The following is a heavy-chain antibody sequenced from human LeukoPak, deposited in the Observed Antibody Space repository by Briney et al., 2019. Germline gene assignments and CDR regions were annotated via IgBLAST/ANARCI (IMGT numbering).Heavy chain of an antibody. J-gene: IGHJ6*03. CDR3: AREGRGIAAAATRAGAAYYYYYYMDV. CDR1: GGSIGSYY. D-gene: IGHD6-13*01. CDR2: IYYTGNT. V-gene: IGHV4-59*01. Sequence: SETLSLTCTVSGGSIGSYYWNWIRQPPGKGLEWIAYIYYTGNTNYDPSLKSRVTISVDTSKNQFSLKLSSVTAADTAVYYCAREGRGIAAAATRAGAAYYYYYYMDVWGKGTTVTVSS.